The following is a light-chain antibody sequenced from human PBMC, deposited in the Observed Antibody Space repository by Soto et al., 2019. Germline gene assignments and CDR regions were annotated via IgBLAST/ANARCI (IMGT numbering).Light chain of an antibody. CDR2: XVT. CDR3: SSNKIGSTYV. CDR1: SSDIGYYNY. Sequence: SVLTQPASVSGSPGQSITISCTGTSSDIGYYNYXSWXQXLPAKXPXXXXXXVTNRPSGISTRFSGSKSGNTASLTISGLQAEDEALYYCSSNKIGSTYVFGTGTQVTVL. V-gene: IGLV2-14*01. J-gene: IGLJ1*01.